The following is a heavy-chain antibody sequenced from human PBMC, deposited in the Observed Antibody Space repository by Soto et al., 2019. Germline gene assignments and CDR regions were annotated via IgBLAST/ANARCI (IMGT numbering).Heavy chain of an antibody. CDR3: AEDGGWAPGNY. J-gene: IGHJ4*02. V-gene: IGHV3-23*01. CDR2: ISGSGGST. Sequence: GSLRLSCAASGFTFSSYAMSWVRQAPGKGLEWVSAISGSGGSTYYADSVKGRFTISRDNSKNTLYLQMNSLRAEDTAVYYCAEDGGWAPGNYWVQGTLVGASS. D-gene: IGHD1-26*01. CDR1: GFTFSSYA.